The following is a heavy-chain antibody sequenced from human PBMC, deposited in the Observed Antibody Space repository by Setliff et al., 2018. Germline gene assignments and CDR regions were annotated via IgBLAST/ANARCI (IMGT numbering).Heavy chain of an antibody. CDR2: IYPGNSDT. CDR1: GYSFTSYW. Sequence: GESLKISCKHSGYSFTSYWIAWVRQMPGKGLEWMGIIYPGNSDTRYSPSFQGQVTFSADKSISTAYLQWRSLRASDTAMYYCARVGPLAGYYFDYWGQGTLVTVSS. J-gene: IGHJ4*02. V-gene: IGHV5-51*01. CDR3: ARVGPLAGYYFDY. D-gene: IGHD6-19*01.